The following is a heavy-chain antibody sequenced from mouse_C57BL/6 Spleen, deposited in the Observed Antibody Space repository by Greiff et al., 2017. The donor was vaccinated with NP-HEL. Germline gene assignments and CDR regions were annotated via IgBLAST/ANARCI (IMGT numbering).Heavy chain of an antibody. J-gene: IGHJ3*01. CDR2: INPNNGGT. D-gene: IGHD2-3*01. Sequence: VQLQQSGPELVKPGASVKISCKASGYTFTDYNMDWVKQSHGKSLEWIGDINPNNGGTIYNQKFKGKATLTVDKSSSTAYMELRSLTSEDTAVYYCARRFYDGYLFAYWGQGTLVTVAA. CDR3: ARRFYDGYLFAY. CDR1: GYTFTDYN. V-gene: IGHV1-18*01.